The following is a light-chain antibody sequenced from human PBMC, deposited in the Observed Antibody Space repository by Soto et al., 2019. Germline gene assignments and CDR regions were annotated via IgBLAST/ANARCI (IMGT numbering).Light chain of an antibody. V-gene: IGLV1-40*01. J-gene: IGLJ3*02. Sequence: QSVLTQPPSVSGAPGQRVTISCTGSSSNIGAGYDVPWYQQLPGTAPKLLIYGNSNRPSGVPDRFSGSKSGTSASLAITGLQAEDEADYYCQSYDISLSGWVFGGGTKLTVL. CDR3: QSYDISLSGWV. CDR1: SSNIGAGYD. CDR2: GNS.